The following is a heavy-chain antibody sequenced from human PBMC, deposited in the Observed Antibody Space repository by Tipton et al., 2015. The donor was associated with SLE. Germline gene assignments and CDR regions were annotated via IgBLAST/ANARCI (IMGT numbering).Heavy chain of an antibody. CDR1: GGSISSGGYY. CDR3: ARGEDPDPFDS. D-gene: IGHD3-16*01. Sequence: TLSLTCTVSGGSISSGGYYWSWIRQHPGKGLEWIGDIDYSGNTYYNPSLKSRVTISIDASKNQFSLKLSSVTAADTAVYSCARGEDPDPFDSWGRGTMVTVSS. J-gene: IGHJ3*02. CDR2: IDYSGNT. V-gene: IGHV4-31*03.